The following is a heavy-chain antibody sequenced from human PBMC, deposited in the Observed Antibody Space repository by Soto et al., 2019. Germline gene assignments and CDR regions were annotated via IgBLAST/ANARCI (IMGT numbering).Heavy chain of an antibody. D-gene: IGHD6-13*01. CDR2: IYWHDDK. V-gene: IGHV2-5*01. CDR1: GVSLSTTGVG. CDR3: AHRGGAAVGLYYFDY. Sequence: GXGPTLLNPTQTLTVTCTVSGVSLSTTGVGVGWIRQPPGKALEWLALIYWHDDKRYSPSLKSRLTITKDTSKNQVVLTMTNVDPVDTAPYYCAHRGGAAVGLYYFDYWGPGTMVTV. J-gene: IGHJ4*02.